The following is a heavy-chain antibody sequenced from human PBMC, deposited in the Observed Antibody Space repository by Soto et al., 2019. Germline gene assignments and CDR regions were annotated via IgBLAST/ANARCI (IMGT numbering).Heavy chain of an antibody. Sequence: QVQLQESGPGLVKPSETLSLTCTVSGGSISRYYWGWIRRPPGKELEWIGYIYYSGSTNYNPSLKSRVTISVDTSKNQFSLKLSSVTAADTAVYYCARENYFDYWGQGILVTVSS. V-gene: IGHV4-59*01. CDR2: IYYSGST. CDR3: ARENYFDY. CDR1: GGSISRYY. J-gene: IGHJ4*02.